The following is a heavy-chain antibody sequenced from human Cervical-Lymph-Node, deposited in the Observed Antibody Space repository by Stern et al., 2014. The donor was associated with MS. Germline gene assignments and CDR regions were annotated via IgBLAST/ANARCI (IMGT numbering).Heavy chain of an antibody. V-gene: IGHV4-39*01. CDR2: IYYSGST. D-gene: IGHD4-17*01. CDR1: GGSISSSSYY. J-gene: IGHJ4*02. CDR3: ARHYGDYYFDY. Sequence: QVQLQESGPGLVKPSETLSLTCTVSGGSISSSSYYWGWIRQPPGKGLEWIGSIYYSGSTYYNPSLKSRVTISVDTSKNQFSLKLSSVTAADTAVYYCARHYGDYYFDYWGQGTLVTVSS.